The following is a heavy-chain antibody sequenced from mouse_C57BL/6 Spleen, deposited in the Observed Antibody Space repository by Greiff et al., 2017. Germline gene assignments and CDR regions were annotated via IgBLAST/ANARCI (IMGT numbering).Heavy chain of an antibody. J-gene: IGHJ3*01. CDR1: GFTFSDYY. Sequence: EVQLVESEGGLVQPGSSMKLSCTASGFTFSDYYMAWVRQVPEKGLEWVANINYDGSSTYYLDSLKSRFIISRDNAKNILYLQMSSLKSEDTATYYCARGGYYYGSSYQFAYWGQGTLVTVSA. CDR2: INYDGSST. CDR3: ARGGYYYGSSYQFAY. D-gene: IGHD1-1*01. V-gene: IGHV5-16*01.